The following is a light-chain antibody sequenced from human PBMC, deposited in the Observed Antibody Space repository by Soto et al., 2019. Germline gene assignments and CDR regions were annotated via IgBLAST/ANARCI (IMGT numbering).Light chain of an antibody. Sequence: QSALTQPASVSGSPGQSTTISCTGTSSDVGSYNLVSWYQQHPGKAPKLMIYEVSKRPSGVSNRFSGSKSGNTASLTISGLQAEDEAAYYFCSHAGNTTEVFRTSTKVTV. CDR2: EVS. CDR3: CSHAGNTTEV. J-gene: IGLJ1*01. CDR1: SSDVGSYNL. V-gene: IGLV2-23*02.